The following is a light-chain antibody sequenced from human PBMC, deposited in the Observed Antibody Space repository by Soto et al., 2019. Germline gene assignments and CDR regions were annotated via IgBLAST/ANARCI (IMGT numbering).Light chain of an antibody. CDR3: QSYVSTLSGWV. CDR2: GNS. CDR1: SSNIGAGYD. Sequence: QSVLTQPPSVSGAPGQRVTISCTGSSSNIGAGYDVHWYQQLPGTAPKLLIYGNSNRPSGVPDRFSGPKSGTSASLAITGLQAEYEADYCCQSYVSTLSGWVFGGRTKLPVL. J-gene: IGLJ3*02. V-gene: IGLV1-40*01.